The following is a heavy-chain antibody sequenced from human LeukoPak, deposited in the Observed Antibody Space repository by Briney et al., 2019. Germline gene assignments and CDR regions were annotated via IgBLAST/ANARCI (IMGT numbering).Heavy chain of an antibody. J-gene: IGHJ4*02. Sequence: SETLSLTCTVSGGSISSSTSYWGWIRQPPGKGLEWIGSIYYSGSTYYNPSLKSRVTMSVDTSKNQFSLKLSSVTAADTAVYYCARYGVIPFDYWGQGTLVTVSS. CDR2: IYYSGST. CDR3: ARYGVIPFDY. V-gene: IGHV4-39*07. D-gene: IGHD3-16*02. CDR1: GGSISSSTSY.